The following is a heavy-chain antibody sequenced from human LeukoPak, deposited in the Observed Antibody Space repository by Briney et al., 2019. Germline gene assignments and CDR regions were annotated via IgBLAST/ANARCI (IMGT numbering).Heavy chain of an antibody. V-gene: IGHV3-64*02. Sequence: GGSLRLSCAASGFTFSNYVMHWVRQAPGRGLEYVSVISSNGLSTYYADSVKGRFTISRDNSKNTLYLQMGSLRAEDMAVYYCARGGAAAWQACGFWGQGTLVTVSS. CDR1: GFTFSNYV. J-gene: IGHJ4*02. D-gene: IGHD6-13*01. CDR3: ARGGAAAWQACGF. CDR2: ISSNGLST.